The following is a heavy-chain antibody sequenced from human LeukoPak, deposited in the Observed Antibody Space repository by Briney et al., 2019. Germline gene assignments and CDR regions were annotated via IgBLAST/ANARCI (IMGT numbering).Heavy chain of an antibody. V-gene: IGHV4-59*01. Sequence: PSETLSLTCTVSGGSISSYYWSWIRQPPGKGLEWIGYIYYSGSTNYNPSLKSRVTISVDTSKNQFSLKLSSVTAADTAVYYCARKDDYYDSSGLDYWGQGTLVTVSS. J-gene: IGHJ4*02. CDR1: GGSISSYY. CDR3: ARKDDYYDSSGLDY. D-gene: IGHD3-22*01. CDR2: IYYSGST.